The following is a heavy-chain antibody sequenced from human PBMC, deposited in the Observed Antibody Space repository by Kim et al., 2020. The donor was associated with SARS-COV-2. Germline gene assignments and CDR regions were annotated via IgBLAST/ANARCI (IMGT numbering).Heavy chain of an antibody. D-gene: IGHD6-19*01. J-gene: IGHJ4*02. CDR1: GASIGTDY. CDR3: ARPPDINGWPFDY. Sequence: SETLSLTCTISGASIGTDYWTWIRQPPGGGLEWIGYIFYTGKTSYNPSLKSRVSLSLDTSRNQFSLKLNSVTAAASAVYFCARPPDINGWPFDYWAQGT. V-gene: IGHV4-59*08. CDR2: IFYTGKT.